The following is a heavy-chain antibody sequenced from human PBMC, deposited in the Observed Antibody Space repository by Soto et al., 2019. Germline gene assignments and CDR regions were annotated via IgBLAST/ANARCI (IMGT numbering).Heavy chain of an antibody. CDR1: GVSIRGSRYY. D-gene: IGHD1-26*01. J-gene: IGHJ6*02. V-gene: IGHV4-39*01. CDR2: IYYSGST. CDR3: ARGGIPPSGYGIAYAMDV. Sequence: KPSETLSLTCSVSGVSIRGSRYYWGWIRQPPGRGLEWIGNIYYSGSTYYTPALKSRVTLSVDTSTNQFSLNLNSVTAADTAVYYCARGGIPPSGYGIAYAMDVWGQGTTVTVSS.